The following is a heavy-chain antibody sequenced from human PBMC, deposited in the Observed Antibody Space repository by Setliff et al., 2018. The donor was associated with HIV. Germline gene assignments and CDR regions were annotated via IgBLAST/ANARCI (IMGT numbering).Heavy chain of an antibody. CDR2: VDPKNGKT. J-gene: IGHJ4*02. Sequence: ASVKVSCKASGGTFSSHAISWVRQAPGQGLEWMGRVDPKNGKTLYAENLRGRITITADTSTDTAYRELNSLRSEDTAMYYCATLDYYGSQTYNLALHYWGQGTLVTVSS. CDR1: GGTFSSHA. D-gene: IGHD3-10*01. CDR3: ATLDYYGSQTYNLALHY. V-gene: IGHV1-69-2*01.